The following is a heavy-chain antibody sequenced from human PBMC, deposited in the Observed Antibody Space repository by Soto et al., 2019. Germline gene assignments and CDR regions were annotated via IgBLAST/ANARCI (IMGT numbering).Heavy chain of an antibody. CDR2: ISSTSSTI. CDR3: AREGGRHCSPTRCYNAFDI. CDR1: GFSFSAFS. Sequence: GGSLRLSCASSGFSFSAFSMNWVRQAPGKGLEWISYISSTSSTIYYADSVKGRFTISRDNAKNSLYLQMNSLRDEDTAVYYCAREGGRHCSPTRCYNAFDIWGLGTMVTVSS. V-gene: IGHV3-48*02. D-gene: IGHD2-2*02. J-gene: IGHJ3*02.